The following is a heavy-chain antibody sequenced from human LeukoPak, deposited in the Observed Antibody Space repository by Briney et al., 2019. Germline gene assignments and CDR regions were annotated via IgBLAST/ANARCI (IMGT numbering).Heavy chain of an antibody. CDR3: AKVSHDSGCLIAY. Sequence: NTGGSLRLSCAASGFTFSSYSMNWVRQAPGKGLEWVSSISSSSSYIYYADSVKGRFTISRDNSKSTLYLQMNSLRAEDTAVYYCAKVSHDSGCLIAYWGQGPLATAPS. CDR1: GFTFSSYS. CDR2: ISSSSSYI. D-gene: IGHD6-19*01. V-gene: IGHV3-21*04. J-gene: IGHJ4*02.